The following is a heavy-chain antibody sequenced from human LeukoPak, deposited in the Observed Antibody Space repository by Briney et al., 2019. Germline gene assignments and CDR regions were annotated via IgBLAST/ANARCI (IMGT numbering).Heavy chain of an antibody. CDR1: GGSFSGYY. Sequence: SETLSLTRAVYGGSFSGYYWSWIRQPPGKGLEWIGEINHSGSTNYNPSLKSRVTISVDTSKNQFSLKLSSVTAADTAVYYCARGRGKWLLRYYFDYWGQGTLVTVSS. J-gene: IGHJ4*02. V-gene: IGHV4-34*01. CDR3: ARGRGKWLLRYYFDY. D-gene: IGHD3-22*01. CDR2: INHSGST.